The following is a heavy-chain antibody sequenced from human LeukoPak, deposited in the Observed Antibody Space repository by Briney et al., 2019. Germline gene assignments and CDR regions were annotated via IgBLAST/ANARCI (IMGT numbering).Heavy chain of an antibody. CDR1: GFTFSSYS. Sequence: GGSLRLSCAASGFTFSSYSMNWVRQAPGKGLEWVSYISSSSSTIYYADSVKGRFTISRDNAKNSLYLQMNSLRAEDTAVYYCARGRQWGYYGSGSPEAFDIWGQGTMVTVSS. CDR3: ARGRQWGYYGSGSPEAFDI. V-gene: IGHV3-48*01. J-gene: IGHJ3*02. D-gene: IGHD3-10*01. CDR2: ISSSSSTI.